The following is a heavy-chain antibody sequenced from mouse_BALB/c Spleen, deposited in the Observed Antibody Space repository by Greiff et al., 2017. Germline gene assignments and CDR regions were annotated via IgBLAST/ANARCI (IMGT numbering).Heavy chain of an antibody. Sequence: EVQLQQSGPELVKPGASVKIPCKASGYTFTDYNMAWVKQSHGKSLEWIGDINPNNGGTIYNQKFKGKATLTVDKSSSTAYMELRSLTSEDTAVYYCARDDEGSFAYWGQGTLVTVSA. CDR3: ARDDEGSFAY. D-gene: IGHD2-12*01. J-gene: IGHJ3*01. CDR1: GYTFTDYN. CDR2: INPNNGGT. V-gene: IGHV1-18*01.